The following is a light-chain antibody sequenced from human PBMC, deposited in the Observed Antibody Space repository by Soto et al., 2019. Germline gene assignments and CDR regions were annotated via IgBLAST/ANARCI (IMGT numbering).Light chain of an antibody. V-gene: IGLV3-21*02. CDR2: EDS. J-gene: IGLJ2*01. CDR3: QVWDSISDHVV. Sequence: SYELTQPPSVSVAPGQTARITCGGNNIGSNSVQWYQQKPGQAPVLVVYEDSDRPSGIPERFSGSNSGNTATLTISRVEAGDEADYYCQVWDSISDHVVFVGGTKLTVL. CDR1: NIGSNS.